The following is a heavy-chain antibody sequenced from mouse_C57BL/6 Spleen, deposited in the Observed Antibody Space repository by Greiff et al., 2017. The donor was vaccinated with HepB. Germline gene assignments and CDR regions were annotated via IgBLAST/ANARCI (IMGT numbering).Heavy chain of an antibody. CDR3: ARGHYGSSYGYFDV. D-gene: IGHD1-1*01. CDR2: ISYDGSN. CDR1: GYSITSGYY. Sequence: EVQLQESGPGLVKPSQSLSLTCSVTGYSITSGYYWNWIRQFPGNKLEWMGYISYDGSNNYNPSLKNRISITRDTSKNQFFLKLNSVTTADTATYYCARGHYGSSYGYFDVWGTGTTVTVSS. V-gene: IGHV3-6*01. J-gene: IGHJ1*03.